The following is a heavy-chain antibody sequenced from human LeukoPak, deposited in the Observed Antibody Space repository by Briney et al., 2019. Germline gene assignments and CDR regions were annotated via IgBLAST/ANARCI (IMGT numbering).Heavy chain of an antibody. CDR3: ARDGFGTGSN. Sequence: GGSLRLPCAASGLTFSNYWMDWVRQAPGKGLEWVANIKQDGSEKNYVDSVKGRFIISRDNAKNSLYLQMNTLRADDTAVYYCARDGFGTGSNWGQGTLVTVSS. D-gene: IGHD3-16*01. J-gene: IGHJ4*02. CDR2: IKQDGSEK. CDR1: GLTFSNYW. V-gene: IGHV3-7*03.